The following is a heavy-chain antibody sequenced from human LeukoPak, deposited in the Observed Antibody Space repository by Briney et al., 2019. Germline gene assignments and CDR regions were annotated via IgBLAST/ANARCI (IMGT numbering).Heavy chain of an antibody. J-gene: IGHJ5*02. V-gene: IGHV1-2*04. CDR1: GYTFTGCY. CDR3: ARSFRSANWGPFDP. Sequence: GASVKVSCKASGYTFTGCYMHWVRQAPGQGLEWMGWINPNSGGTNYAQKFQGWVTMTRDTSISTAYMELSRLRSDDTAVYYCARSFRSANWGPFDPWGQGTLVTVSS. CDR2: INPNSGGT. D-gene: IGHD7-27*01.